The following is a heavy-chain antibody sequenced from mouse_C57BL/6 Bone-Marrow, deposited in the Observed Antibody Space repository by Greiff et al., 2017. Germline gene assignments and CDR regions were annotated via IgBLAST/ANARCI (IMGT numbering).Heavy chain of an antibody. Sequence: EVKLMESGAELVKPGASVKLSCTASGFNITDYYMHWVKQRTEQGLEWIGRIDPGDGDTKYAPKFQGKATITADTSSNTAYLQLSSLTSEDTAVYYCARSGYGRGDYWGQGTTLTVSS. D-gene: IGHD1-1*01. CDR3: ARSGYGRGDY. CDR2: IDPGDGDT. J-gene: IGHJ2*01. CDR1: GFNITDYY. V-gene: IGHV14-2*01.